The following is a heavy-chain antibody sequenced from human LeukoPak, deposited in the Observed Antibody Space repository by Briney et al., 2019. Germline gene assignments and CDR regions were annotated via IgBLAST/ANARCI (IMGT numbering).Heavy chain of an antibody. J-gene: IGHJ5*02. Sequence: PSETLSLTCTVSGASISNSDFYWGWIRQPPGKGLEWIGTLYYGGSPLYNASLTSRVSMSVETSKNQFSLRLSSVTAADTAVYYCARVNDCSGSSCFGRWFDPWGQGTLITVSS. CDR1: GASISNSDFY. CDR2: LYYGGSP. V-gene: IGHV4-39*07. D-gene: IGHD2-15*01. CDR3: ARVNDCSGSSCFGRWFDP.